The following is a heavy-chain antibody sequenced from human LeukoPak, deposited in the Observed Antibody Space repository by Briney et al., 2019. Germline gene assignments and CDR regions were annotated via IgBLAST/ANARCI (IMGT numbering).Heavy chain of an antibody. D-gene: IGHD3-22*01. CDR1: GYTFTNYG. V-gene: IGHV1-18*01. CDR3: ARVLISEDSSGYFDY. J-gene: IGHJ4*02. CDR2: IRAYNGKA. Sequence: ASVKVSCKASGYTFTNYGISWVRQAPGQGLEWMGWIRAYNGKANYAQKLQGRVTMTTDTSTSTAYMELRSLRSDDTAVYYCARVLISEDSSGYFDYWGQGTLVTVSS.